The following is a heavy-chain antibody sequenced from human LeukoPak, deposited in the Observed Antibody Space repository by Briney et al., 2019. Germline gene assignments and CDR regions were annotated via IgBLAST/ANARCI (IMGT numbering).Heavy chain of an antibody. D-gene: IGHD6-13*01. CDR3: AKQVWQLANYFDY. CDR1: GFAFSSYA. CDR2: ISGSGGST. V-gene: IGHV3-23*01. Sequence: GGSLGLSCAASGFAFSSYAMSWVRQAPGKGLEWVSAISGSGGSTYYADSVKGRFTICRDNSKNTLYLQMNSLRAEDTAVYYCAKQVWQLANYFDYWGQGTLVTVSS. J-gene: IGHJ4*02.